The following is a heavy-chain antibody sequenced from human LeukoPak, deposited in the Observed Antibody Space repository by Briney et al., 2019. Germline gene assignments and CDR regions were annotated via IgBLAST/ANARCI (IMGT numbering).Heavy chain of an antibody. Sequence: GGSLRLSCTASGFTFGDYAMSGVRQAPGKGLEWVGFIRSKAYGGTTEYAASVKGRFTISRDDSKSIAYLQMNSLKTEDTAVYYCTKPRSYYGSGSYDYWGQGTLVTVSS. V-gene: IGHV3-49*04. D-gene: IGHD3-10*01. CDR1: GFTFGDYA. CDR2: IRSKAYGGTT. J-gene: IGHJ4*02. CDR3: TKPRSYYGSGSYDY.